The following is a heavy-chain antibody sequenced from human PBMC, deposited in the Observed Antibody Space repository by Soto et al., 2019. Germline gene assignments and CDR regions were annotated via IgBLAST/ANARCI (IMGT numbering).Heavy chain of an antibody. J-gene: IGHJ4*02. CDR2: ISGGGVST. D-gene: IGHD4-17*01. Sequence: EVQLLESGGGLVQPGGSLRLSCAASGFTFNNYAMTWVRQAPGKGLEWVSAISGGGVSTYYADSLKGRFTISRDNSKNTLYLQMNSLRAEDTAVYYCAKDFLHTTTVNFDYWGQGTLVTVSS. CDR1: GFTFNNYA. CDR3: AKDFLHTTTVNFDY. V-gene: IGHV3-23*01.